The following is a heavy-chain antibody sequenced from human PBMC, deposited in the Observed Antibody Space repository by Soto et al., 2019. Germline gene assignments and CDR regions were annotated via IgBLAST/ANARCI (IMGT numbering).Heavy chain of an antibody. CDR3: ARDRGITIVRGLIGYYYYMDV. CDR1: GFTFSSFA. J-gene: IGHJ6*03. V-gene: IGHV3-64*01. CDR2: ISSDGDTT. D-gene: IGHD3-10*01. Sequence: EVLLVESGGGLVQPGGSPRLSCGASGFTFSSFAMYWVRQAPGKGLEYVSGISSDGDTTDYASSVKGRFTISRDNSKNSLYLQLGSLRPDDMAVYYCARDRGITIVRGLIGYYYYMDVWGEGTTVTVSS.